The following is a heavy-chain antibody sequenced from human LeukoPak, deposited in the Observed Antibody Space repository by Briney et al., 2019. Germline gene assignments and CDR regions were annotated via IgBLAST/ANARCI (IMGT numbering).Heavy chain of an antibody. CDR3: ARSGV. V-gene: IGHV4-34*01. D-gene: IGHD6-25*01. Sequence: PSYTLSLTCAVYGASFSGYYWNWIRQPPGKGLEWIGEITPSGSTNYNPSLKSRVTISGDTSNNHFSLKLNSVTAADTAVYYCARSGVWGQGTLVTVSS. J-gene: IGHJ4*02. CDR2: ITPSGST. CDR1: GASFSGYY.